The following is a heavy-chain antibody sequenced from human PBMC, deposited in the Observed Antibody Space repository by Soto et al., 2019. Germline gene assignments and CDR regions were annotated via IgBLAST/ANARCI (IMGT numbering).Heavy chain of an antibody. J-gene: IGHJ4*02. CDR2: IWYDGSNK. Sequence: GGALRISCATSGFPLSKYCMHLGPPAPGKGLEWVAVIWYDGSNKYYADSVKGRFTISRDNSKNTLYLQMNSLRAEDMAVYYCAIIKTKGYYFDYWGQGTLVTVSS. CDR1: GFPLSKYC. V-gene: IGHV3-33*01. CDR3: AIIKTKGYYFDY.